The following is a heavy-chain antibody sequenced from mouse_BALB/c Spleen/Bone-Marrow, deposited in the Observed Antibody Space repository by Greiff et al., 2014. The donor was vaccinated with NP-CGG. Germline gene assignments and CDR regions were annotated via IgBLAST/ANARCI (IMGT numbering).Heavy chain of an antibody. CDR1: GFDFSRDW. J-gene: IGHJ3*01. CDR2: INPDSSTI. Sequence: LVESGGSLKLSCAASGFDFSRDWMTWVRQAPGKGLEWIGEINPDSSTINYAPSLKDKFIISRDNAKNTLDLQMSKVRSEDTALYYCARQYGNYWFAYWGQGTLVPVSA. V-gene: IGHV4-1*02. CDR3: ARQYGNYWFAY. D-gene: IGHD2-10*02.